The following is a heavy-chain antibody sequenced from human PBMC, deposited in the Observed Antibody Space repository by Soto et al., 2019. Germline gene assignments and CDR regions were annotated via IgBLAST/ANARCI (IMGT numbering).Heavy chain of an antibody. CDR1: GFIFDDYG. D-gene: IGHD1-26*01. CDR2: VNWNGGST. J-gene: IGHJ4*02. Sequence: EVQLVESGGGVLRPGGSLRLSCAASGFIFDDYGMSWARQAPGKGLEWVSGVNWNGGSTGYADSVKGRFTISRDNAKNFLFLQMNSLRVEDTAFYYCVRGASLSVAYWGQGTLVPVSS. V-gene: IGHV3-20*04. CDR3: VRGASLSVAY.